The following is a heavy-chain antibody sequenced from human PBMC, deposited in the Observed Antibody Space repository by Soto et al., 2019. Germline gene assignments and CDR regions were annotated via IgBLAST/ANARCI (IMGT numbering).Heavy chain of an antibody. CDR2: IIPVFQTA. CDR3: ARGGSGYTWFNEF. Sequence: SVKVSCKASGGLFSSYPISWVRQVPGQGLEWMGGIIPVFQTAYYTQRFQGRVTITADESTNTAYMELSSLRSEDTAIYYCARGGSGYTWFNEFWGQGVLVTVSS. D-gene: IGHD3-22*01. V-gene: IGHV1-69*13. J-gene: IGHJ4*02. CDR1: GGLFSSYP.